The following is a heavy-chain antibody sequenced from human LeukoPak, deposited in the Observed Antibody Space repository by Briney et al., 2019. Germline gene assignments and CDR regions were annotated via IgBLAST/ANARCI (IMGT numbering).Heavy chain of an antibody. V-gene: IGHV3-74*01. D-gene: IGHD3-10*01. CDR1: GFTFSSYG. J-gene: IGHJ6*02. CDR3: ARDISFGGMDV. Sequence: GGSLRLSCAASGFTFSSYGMHWVRQAPGKGLVWVSRINSDGSSTSYADSVKGRFTISRDNAKNTLYLQMNSLRAEDTAVHYCARDISFGGMDVWGQGTTVTVSS. CDR2: INSDGSST.